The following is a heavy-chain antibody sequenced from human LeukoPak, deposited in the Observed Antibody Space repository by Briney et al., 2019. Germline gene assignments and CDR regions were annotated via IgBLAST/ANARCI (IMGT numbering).Heavy chain of an antibody. V-gene: IGHV4-39*01. J-gene: IGHJ4*02. CDR1: GGSISSSSHY. CDR2: MYYSGST. Sequence: SETLTLTCTVSGGSISSSSHYWGWIRQPPGKGLEWIGSMYYSGSTYYNPSLKSRVTISVDTSKNQFSLKLSSVTAADTAVYYCARQRAASGIRNVDYWGQGSLVSVSS. CDR3: ARQRAASGIRNVDY. D-gene: IGHD6-13*01.